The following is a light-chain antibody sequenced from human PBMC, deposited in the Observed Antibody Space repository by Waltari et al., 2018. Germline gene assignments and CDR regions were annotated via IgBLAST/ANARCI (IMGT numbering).Light chain of an antibody. CDR3: QTGGHGTWV. Sequence: QLVLTQSPSASASLGATVKLTCTLSSGHSSNVIAWLQQQPEKGPRYLMKVNSDGSHRKGDEIPDRCSGSSSWAERYLTISNLQSEYEADYYCQTGGHGTWVFGGGTKLTVL. V-gene: IGLV4-69*01. CDR1: SGHSSNV. J-gene: IGLJ3*02. CDR2: VNSDGSH.